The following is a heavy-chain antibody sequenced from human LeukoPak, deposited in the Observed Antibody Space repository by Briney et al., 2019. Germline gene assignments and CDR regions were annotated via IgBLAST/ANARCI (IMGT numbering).Heavy chain of an antibody. CDR2: INWNGGST. CDR1: GFTFDDYG. CDR3: SSSSWNYYFDY. J-gene: IGHJ4*02. Sequence: GGSLRLSCAASGFTFDDYGMSWVRQAPGKGLEWVSGINWNGGSTGYADSVKGRFTISRDNAKNTLYLQMNSLRAEDTAVYYCSSSSWNYYFDYWGQGTLVTVSS. D-gene: IGHD6-13*01. V-gene: IGHV3-20*04.